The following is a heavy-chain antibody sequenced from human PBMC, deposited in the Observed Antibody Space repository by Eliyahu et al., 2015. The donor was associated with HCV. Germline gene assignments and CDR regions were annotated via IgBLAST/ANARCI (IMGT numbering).Heavy chain of an antibody. CDR3: ARGALAQWLSPHFDY. CDR1: GYXFTSYA. CDR2: INAGNGNT. D-gene: IGHD6-19*01. Sequence: QVQLVQSGAEVKKPGASVKVSCKASGYXFTSYAMHWVRQAPGQRLEWMGWINAGNGNTKYSQKFQGRVTITRDTSASTAYMELSSLRSEDTAVYYCARGALAQWLSPHFDYWGQGTLVTVSS. J-gene: IGHJ4*02. V-gene: IGHV1-3*01.